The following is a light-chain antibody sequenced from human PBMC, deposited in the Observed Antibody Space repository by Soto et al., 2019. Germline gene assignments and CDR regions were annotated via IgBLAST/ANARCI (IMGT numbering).Light chain of an antibody. CDR3: QQYGSSPLT. Sequence: EIVLTQSPGTLSLSPGERATLTCRASQTVNSKYLAWYQQKPGQAPRLLIYGASSRATGIPDRFSGSGSETDFTLKISRVEPEDFAVYSCQQYGSSPLTFGGGTKVEIK. V-gene: IGKV3-20*01. CDR1: QTVNSKY. CDR2: GAS. J-gene: IGKJ4*01.